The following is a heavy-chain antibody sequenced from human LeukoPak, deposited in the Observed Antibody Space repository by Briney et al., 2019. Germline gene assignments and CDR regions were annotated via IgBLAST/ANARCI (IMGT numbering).Heavy chain of an antibody. Sequence: GGSLRLSCAASGFSFSSYSMNWVRQAPGKGLEWVSSISSDGNYIYYADSVKGRFTISRDNAKNSLYLQMNSLRAEDTAVFYCAREPQAGAYDYWGQGTLVTVSS. CDR1: GFSFSSYS. V-gene: IGHV3-21*01. CDR3: AREPQAGAYDY. D-gene: IGHD6-19*01. J-gene: IGHJ4*02. CDR2: ISSDGNYI.